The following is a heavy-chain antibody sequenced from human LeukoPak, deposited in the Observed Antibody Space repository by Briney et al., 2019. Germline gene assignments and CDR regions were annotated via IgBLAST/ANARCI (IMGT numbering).Heavy chain of an antibody. D-gene: IGHD3-3*01. Sequence: PSETLSLTCTVSGGSISSYYWSWIRQPPGKGLEWIGYIYYSGSTNYNPSLKSRVTISVDTSKNQFSLKLSSVTAADTAVYYCARLKRDDFWSSYSYYFDYRGQGTLVTVSS. CDR2: IYYSGST. CDR1: GGSISSYY. CDR3: ARLKRDDFWSSYSYYFDY. V-gene: IGHV4-59*01. J-gene: IGHJ4*02.